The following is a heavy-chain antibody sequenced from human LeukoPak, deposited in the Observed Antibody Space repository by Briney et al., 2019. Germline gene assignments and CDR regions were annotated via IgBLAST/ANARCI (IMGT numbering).Heavy chain of an antibody. Sequence: ASVKVSCKASGYTFTGYYMHWVRQAPGQGLEWMGWINPNSGGTNYAQKFQGRVTMTRDTSISTAHMELSRLRSDDTAVYYCARARYDYSNYVDWFDPWGQGTLVTVSS. D-gene: IGHD4-11*01. J-gene: IGHJ5*02. CDR1: GYTFTGYY. V-gene: IGHV1-2*02. CDR2: INPNSGGT. CDR3: ARARYDYSNYVDWFDP.